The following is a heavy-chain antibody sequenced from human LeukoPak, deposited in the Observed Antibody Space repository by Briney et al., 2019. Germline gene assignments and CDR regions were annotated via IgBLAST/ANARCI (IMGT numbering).Heavy chain of an antibody. Sequence: SETLSLTCTVSGDSISSYYWSWIRQPPGKGLEWIGYIYYSGSTNYNPSLKSRVTISVDTSKNQFSLKLSSVTAADTAVYYCARGSATRYFDYWGQGTLVTVSS. CDR1: GDSISSYY. CDR3: ARGSATRYFDY. V-gene: IGHV4-59*01. J-gene: IGHJ4*02. CDR2: IYYSGST. D-gene: IGHD5-12*01.